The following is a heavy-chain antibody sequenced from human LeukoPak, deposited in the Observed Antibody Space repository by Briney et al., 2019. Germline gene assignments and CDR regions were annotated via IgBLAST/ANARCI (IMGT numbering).Heavy chain of an antibody. Sequence: GGSLRLSCAASGFTFDDYAMHWVRQAPGKGLEWVSGISWNSGSIGYADSVKGRFTISRDNAKNSLYLQMNSLRAEDTALYYCAKDMGSSRLRAFDIWGQGTMVIVSS. CDR1: GFTFDDYA. CDR2: ISWNSGSI. D-gene: IGHD3-10*01. J-gene: IGHJ3*02. V-gene: IGHV3-9*01. CDR3: AKDMGSSRLRAFDI.